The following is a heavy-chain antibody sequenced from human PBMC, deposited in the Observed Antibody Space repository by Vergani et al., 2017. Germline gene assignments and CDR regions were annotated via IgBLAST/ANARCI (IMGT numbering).Heavy chain of an antibody. CDR2: IIPILGIA. CDR1: GGTFSSYA. CDR3: AKDSGGRFLEWLVVDYYYMDV. Sequence: QVQLVQSGAEVKKPGSSVKVSCKASGGTFSSYAISWVRQAPGQGLEWMGRIIPILGIANYAQKFQGRVTITADKSTSTAYMELSSLRAEDTAVYYCAKDSGGRFLEWLVVDYYYMDVWGKGTTVTVSS. D-gene: IGHD3-3*01. J-gene: IGHJ6*03. V-gene: IGHV1-69*04.